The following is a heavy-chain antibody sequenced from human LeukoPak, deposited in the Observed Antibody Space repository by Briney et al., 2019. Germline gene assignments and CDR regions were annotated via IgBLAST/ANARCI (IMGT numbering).Heavy chain of an antibody. Sequence: ASVKVSCKASGYTFTSYGISWVRQAPGQGLEWMGWINPNSGGTNYAQKFQGRVTMTRDTSISTAYRELSRLRSDDTAVYYCARDFSRYMDVWGKGTTVTVSS. CDR3: ARDFSRYMDV. V-gene: IGHV1-2*02. D-gene: IGHD3-3*01. CDR2: INPNSGGT. J-gene: IGHJ6*03. CDR1: GYTFTSYG.